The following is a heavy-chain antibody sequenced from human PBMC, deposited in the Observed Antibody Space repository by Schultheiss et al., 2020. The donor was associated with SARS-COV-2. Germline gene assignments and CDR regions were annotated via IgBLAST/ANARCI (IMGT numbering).Heavy chain of an antibody. CDR2: ISSSGSTI. J-gene: IGHJ4*02. Sequence: GGSLRLSCAASGFTFSSYWMHWVRQAPGKGLEWVSYISSSGSTIYYADSVKGRFTISRDNAKNSLYLQMNSLRAEDTAVYYCARDVSYGDYVDYWGQGTLVTVSS. V-gene: IGHV3-48*04. D-gene: IGHD4-17*01. CDR3: ARDVSYGDYVDY. CDR1: GFTFSSYW.